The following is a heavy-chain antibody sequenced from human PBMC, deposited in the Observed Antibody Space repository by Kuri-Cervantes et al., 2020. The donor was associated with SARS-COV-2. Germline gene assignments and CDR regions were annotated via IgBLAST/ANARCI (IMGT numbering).Heavy chain of an antibody. CDR3: AREAPRRIVGAICYGMDV. CDR2: ISSSSSTI. CDR1: GFTFSSYS. Sequence: LSLTCAASGFTFSSYSMNWVRQAPGKGLEWVSYISSSSSTIYYADSVKSRFTISRDNAKNSLYLQMNSLRDEDTAVYYCAREAPRRIVGAICYGMDVWGQGTTVTVSS. J-gene: IGHJ6*02. V-gene: IGHV3-48*02. D-gene: IGHD1-26*01.